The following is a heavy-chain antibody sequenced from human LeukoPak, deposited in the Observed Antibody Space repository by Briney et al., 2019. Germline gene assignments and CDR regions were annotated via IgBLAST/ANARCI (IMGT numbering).Heavy chain of an antibody. CDR3: ATKDSGSYYDGYFQH. CDR2: VHPTGSV. Sequence: PSETLSLTCPVPGDSVSHYYWSWIRLPPGKRLEWIGCVHPTGSVHRNPSLESRVSISVDTSKSQFSLKLTSVTAEDTAVYYCATKDSGSYYDGYFQHWGQGTLVTVSS. CDR1: GDSVSHYY. D-gene: IGHD1-26*01. J-gene: IGHJ1*01. V-gene: IGHV4-59*02.